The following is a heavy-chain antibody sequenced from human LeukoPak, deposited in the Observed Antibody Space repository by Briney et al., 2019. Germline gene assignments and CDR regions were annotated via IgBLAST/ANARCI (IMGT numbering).Heavy chain of an antibody. CDR2: IYKSGGT. CDR3: ARAGSGYSFDI. D-gene: IGHD3-22*01. V-gene: IGHV4-59*01. CDR1: GDSMSSFY. Sequence: PSDTLSLTCTVSGDSMSSFYWSWIRQPPGKGLEWIGYIYKSGGTDYNPSLKSRVTISVYTSRNQFSLKLSSVTAADTAVYYCARAGSGYSFDIWGQGTMVTVSS. J-gene: IGHJ3*02.